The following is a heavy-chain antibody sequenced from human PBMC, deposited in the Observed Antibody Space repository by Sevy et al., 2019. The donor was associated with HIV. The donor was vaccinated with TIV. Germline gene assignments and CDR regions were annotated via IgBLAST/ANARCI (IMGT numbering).Heavy chain of an antibody. J-gene: IGHJ6*02. V-gene: IGHV3-30-3*01. CDR1: GFTFSSYA. Sequence: GGSLRLSCAASGFTFSSYAMHWVRQAPGKGLEWVAVISYDGSNKYCADSVKGRFTISRDNSKNTLYLQMNSLRAEDTAVYYCARPSRYYYYYGMDVWGQGTTVTVSS. CDR3: ARPSRYYYYYGMDV. CDR2: ISYDGSNK.